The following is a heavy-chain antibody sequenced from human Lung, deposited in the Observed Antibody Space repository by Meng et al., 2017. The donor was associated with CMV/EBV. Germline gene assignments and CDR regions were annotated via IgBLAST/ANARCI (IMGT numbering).Heavy chain of an antibody. CDR2: IGATAGGT. CDR1: GFTFSSYG. Sequence: GGSXRLXCAASGFTFSSYGMSWVRQAPGKGLEWVSSIGATAGGTYYADSVKGRFTISRDNAKNTLYLQMNSLSAEDTAVYYCAKYSAVGERLYYFDYWGQGTLVTVSS. V-gene: IGHV3-23*01. D-gene: IGHD2-21*01. J-gene: IGHJ4*02. CDR3: AKYSAVGERLYYFDY.